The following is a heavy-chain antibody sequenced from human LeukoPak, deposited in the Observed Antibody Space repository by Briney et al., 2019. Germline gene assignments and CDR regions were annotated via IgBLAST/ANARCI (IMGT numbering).Heavy chain of an antibody. D-gene: IGHD3-10*01. Sequence: GGSLRLSCAASGFTFSSYAMSWVRQAPGKGLEWVSGISGSGGSTYYADSVKGRLTISRDNSKNTLYLQMNSLGAEDTAVYYCAKSSGSGRYPLDYWGQGTLVTVSS. CDR1: GFTFSSYA. V-gene: IGHV3-23*01. CDR2: ISGSGGST. CDR3: AKSSGSGRYPLDY. J-gene: IGHJ4*02.